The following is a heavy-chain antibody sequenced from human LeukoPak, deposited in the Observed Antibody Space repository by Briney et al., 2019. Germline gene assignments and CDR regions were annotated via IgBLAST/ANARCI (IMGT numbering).Heavy chain of an antibody. CDR2: ISGSGGST. CDR3: AKDGDIVATLYFDY. V-gene: IGHV3-23*01. Sequence: PGGSLRLSCAASGFTFSSYAMSWVRQAPGKGLEWVSSISGSGGSTYYADSVKGRFTISRDNSKNTLYLQMNSLRAEDTAEYYCAKDGDIVATLYFDYWGQGTRVTVSS. J-gene: IGHJ4*02. D-gene: IGHD5-12*01. CDR1: GFTFSSYA.